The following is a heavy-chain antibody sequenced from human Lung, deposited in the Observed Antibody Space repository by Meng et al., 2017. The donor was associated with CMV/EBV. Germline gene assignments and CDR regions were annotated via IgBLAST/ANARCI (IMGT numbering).Heavy chain of an antibody. Sequence: SXTLSLTCAVYGGSFSGYYWSWIRQPPGKGLEWIGEINHSGSTNYNPSLKSRVTISVDTSKNQFSLKLSPVTAADTAVYYCARRRTIFGVVIDYGMDVWGQGXTVTVSS. CDR1: GGSFSGYY. CDR2: INHSGST. CDR3: ARRRTIFGVVIDYGMDV. D-gene: IGHD3-3*01. V-gene: IGHV4-34*01. J-gene: IGHJ6*02.